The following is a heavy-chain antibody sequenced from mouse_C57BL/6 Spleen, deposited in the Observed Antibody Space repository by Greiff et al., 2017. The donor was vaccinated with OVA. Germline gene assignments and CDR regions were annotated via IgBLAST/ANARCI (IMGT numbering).Heavy chain of an antibody. CDR3: AREGLRDYDY. CDR2: INPYNGGT. Sequence: VQLQQSGPVLVKPGASVKMSCKASGYTFTDYYMNWVKQSHGKSLEWIGVINPYNGGTSYNQKFKGKATVTVDKSSSTAYMELNSLTSEDSAVYYCAREGLRDYDYWGQGTTLTVSS. J-gene: IGHJ2*01. V-gene: IGHV1-19*01. CDR1: GYTFTDYY. D-gene: IGHD3-1*01.